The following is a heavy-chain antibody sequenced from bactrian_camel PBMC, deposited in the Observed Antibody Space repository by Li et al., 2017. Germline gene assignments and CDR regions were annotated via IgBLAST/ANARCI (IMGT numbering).Heavy chain of an antibody. CDR1: GSGYISGTAC. D-gene: IGHD2*01. CDR2: IAPATGTT. J-gene: IGHJ4*01. V-gene: IGHV3S54*01. Sequence: HVQLVESGGGSVNAGGSLTLSCAASGSGYISGTACMGWFRQVPGKEREGVAAIAPATGTTFYSDSVKGRFTISHSNANNTLHLQMNSLKPEDTAVYYCAADLGWCGSRPLQREFRNWGQGTQVTVS. CDR3: AADLGWCGSRPLQREFRN.